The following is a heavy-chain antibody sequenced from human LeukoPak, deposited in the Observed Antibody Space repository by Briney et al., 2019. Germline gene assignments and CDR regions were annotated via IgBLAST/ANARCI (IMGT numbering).Heavy chain of an antibody. CDR2: IYTSGST. CDR1: GFTFSSYS. D-gene: IGHD3-9*01. V-gene: IGHV4-4*07. CDR3: AREAYFYDILTGYLDY. Sequence: GSLRLSCAASGFTFSSYSMNWIRQPAGKGLEWIGRIYTSGSTNYNPSLKSRVTMSVDTSKNQFSLKLSSVTAADTAVYYCAREAYFYDILTGYLDYWGQGTLVTVSS. J-gene: IGHJ4*02.